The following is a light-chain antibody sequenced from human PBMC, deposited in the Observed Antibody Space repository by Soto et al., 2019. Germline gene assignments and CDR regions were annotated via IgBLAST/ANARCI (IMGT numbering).Light chain of an antibody. CDR2: EVT. CDR3: SSFVAGNNYWV. Sequence: QSALTQPPSASGSPGRSVTISCTGTSSDVGGYDYVSWFQQHPGKAPKLIIYEVTKRPSGVPDRFSASKSGNTASLTVTGLQDEDEDDYYCSSFVAGNNYWVFGGGTKLTVL. CDR1: SSDVGGYDY. J-gene: IGLJ3*02. V-gene: IGLV2-8*01.